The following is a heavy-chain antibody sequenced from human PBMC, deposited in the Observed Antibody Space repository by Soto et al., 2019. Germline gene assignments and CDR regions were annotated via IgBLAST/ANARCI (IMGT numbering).Heavy chain of an antibody. D-gene: IGHD6-6*01. J-gene: IGHJ4*02. Sequence: GGSLRLSCAASGFTFSSYGMHWVRQAPGKGLEWVAVIWYDGSNKYYADSVKGRFTISRDNSKNTLYLQMNSLRAEDTAVYYCAREGQRPYSSSSGGYFDYWGQGTLVTVSS. V-gene: IGHV3-33*01. CDR1: GFTFSSYG. CDR2: IWYDGSNK. CDR3: AREGQRPYSSSSGGYFDY.